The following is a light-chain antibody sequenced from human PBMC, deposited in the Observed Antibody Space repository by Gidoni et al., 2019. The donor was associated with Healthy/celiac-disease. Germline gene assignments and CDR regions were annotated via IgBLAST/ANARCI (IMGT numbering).Light chain of an antibody. CDR1: QSVSSN. Sequence: EIVMTQSPATLSVSPGERATLSCRASQSVSSNLAWYQQKPGQAPSLLIYGASTRATGIPARFSGSGSGTGFTLTISSLQSEDFAVYYCQQYNNWPYTFXQXTKLEIK. V-gene: IGKV3-15*01. CDR3: QQYNNWPYT. CDR2: GAS. J-gene: IGKJ2*01.